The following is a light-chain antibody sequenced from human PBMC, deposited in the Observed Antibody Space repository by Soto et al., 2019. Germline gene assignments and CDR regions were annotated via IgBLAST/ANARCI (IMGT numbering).Light chain of an antibody. V-gene: IGKV3-20*01. CDR2: DTF. CDR3: LQYYDYPLT. CDR1: QSVNNNY. J-gene: IGKJ4*01. Sequence: EIVLMQSPGTLSLSPGEGATLSCRASQSVNNNYLAWYQQKPGQAPTVLIFDTFRRATGVPDRFSGSGSGTDFTLTISRLEPEDFATYFCLQYYDYPLTFGTGTKVEI.